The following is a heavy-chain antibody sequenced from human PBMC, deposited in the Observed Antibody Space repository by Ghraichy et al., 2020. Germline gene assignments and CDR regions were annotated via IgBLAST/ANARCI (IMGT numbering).Heavy chain of an antibody. Sequence: GGSLRLSCAASGFTFSSYGMHWVRQAQGKGLEWVAVIWYDGSNKYYADSVKGRFTISRDNSKNTLYLQMNSLRAEDPAVYYCARDLGYCSSTSCYPEANHDILTGYSPYYYYYYGMDVWGQGTTVTVSS. CDR1: GFTFSSYG. J-gene: IGHJ6*02. D-gene: IGHD2-2*01. V-gene: IGHV3-33*01. CDR3: ARDLGYCSSTSCYPEANHDILTGYSPYYYYYYGMDV. CDR2: IWYDGSNK.